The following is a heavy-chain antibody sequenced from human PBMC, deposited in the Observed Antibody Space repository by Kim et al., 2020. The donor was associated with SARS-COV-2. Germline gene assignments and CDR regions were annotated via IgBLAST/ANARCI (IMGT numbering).Heavy chain of an antibody. CDR3: ARQGRVGTIIAVAGSFYY. Sequence: SETLSLTCTVSGGSISSSSYYWGWIRQPPGKGLEWIGSIYYSGSTYYNPSLKSRVTISVDTSKNQFSLKLSSVTAADTAVYYCARQGRVGTIIAVAGSFYYWGQGTLVTVSS. V-gene: IGHV4-39*01. CDR2: IYYSGST. CDR1: GGSISSSSYY. J-gene: IGHJ4*02. D-gene: IGHD6-19*01.